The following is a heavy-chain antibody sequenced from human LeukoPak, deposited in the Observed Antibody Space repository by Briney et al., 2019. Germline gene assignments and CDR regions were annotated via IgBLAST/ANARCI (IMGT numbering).Heavy chain of an antibody. J-gene: IGHJ6*02. Sequence: GGSLRLSCAASGFTLSSYAMSWIRQAPGKGLEWVSYISSSGSTIYYADSVKGRFTISRDNAKNSLYLQMNSLRAEDTAVYYCAAGYCSSTSCYHYGMDVWGQGTTVTVSS. CDR1: GFTLSSYA. CDR2: ISSSGSTI. D-gene: IGHD2-2*01. CDR3: AAGYCSSTSCYHYGMDV. V-gene: IGHV3-11*01.